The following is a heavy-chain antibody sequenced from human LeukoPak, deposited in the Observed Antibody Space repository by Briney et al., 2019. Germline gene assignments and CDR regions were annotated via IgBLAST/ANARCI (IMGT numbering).Heavy chain of an antibody. V-gene: IGHV3-30-3*01. CDR3: AREIGGQGEGGAFDI. J-gene: IGHJ3*02. D-gene: IGHD3-3*01. CDR1: GFTFSSYA. Sequence: PGGSLRLSCAASGFTFSSYAMHWVRQAPGKGLEWVAVISYDGSNKYYADSVKGRFTISRDNSKNTLYLQMNSLRAEDTAVYYCAREIGGQGEGGAFDIWGQGTMVTVSS. CDR2: ISYDGSNK.